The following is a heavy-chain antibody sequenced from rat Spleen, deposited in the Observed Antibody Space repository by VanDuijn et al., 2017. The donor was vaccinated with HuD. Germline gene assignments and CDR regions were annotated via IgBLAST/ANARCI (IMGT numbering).Heavy chain of an antibody. Sequence: EVQLVESGGGLVQPGRSLKLSCAASGFTFSNFGMHWIRQAPTKGLEWVASISVSGGSTYYRDSVKGRFTLSRENSKSTLYLQMDSLRSEDTATYYCTRENWVFDYWGQGVMVTVSS. J-gene: IGHJ2*01. CDR2: ISVSGGST. CDR3: TRENWVFDY. V-gene: IGHV5-19*01. D-gene: IGHD5-1*01. CDR1: GFTFSNFG.